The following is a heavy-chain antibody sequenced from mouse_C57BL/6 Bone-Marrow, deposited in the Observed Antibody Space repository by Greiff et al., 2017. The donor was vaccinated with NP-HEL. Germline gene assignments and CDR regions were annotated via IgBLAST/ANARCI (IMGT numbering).Heavy chain of an antibody. CDR2: INPGSGGT. CDR1: GYAFTNYL. Sequence: QVQLQQSGAELVRPGTSVKVSCKASGYAFTNYLIEWVKQRPGQGLEWIGVINPGSGGTNYNEKFKGKATLTADKSSSTAYMQLSSLTSEDSAVYFCAGGYGMDYWGQGTSVTVSS. V-gene: IGHV1-54*01. D-gene: IGHD2-2*01. J-gene: IGHJ4*01. CDR3: AGGYGMDY.